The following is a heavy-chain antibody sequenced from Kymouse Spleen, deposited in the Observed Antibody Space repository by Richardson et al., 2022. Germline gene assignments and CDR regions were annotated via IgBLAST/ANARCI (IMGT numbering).Heavy chain of an antibody. V-gene: IGHV3-15*01. CDR3: TTSPLGVRGVMRYYGMDV. D-gene: IGHD3-10*01. CDR2: IKSKTDGGTT. CDR1: GFTFSNAW. J-gene: IGHJ6*02. Sequence: EVQLVESGGGLVKPGGSLRLSCAASGFTFSNAWMSWVRQAPGKGLEWVGRIKSKTDGGTTDYAAPVKGRFTISRDDSKNTLYLQMNSLKTEDTAVYYCTTSPLGVRGVMRYYGMDVWGQGTTVTVSS.